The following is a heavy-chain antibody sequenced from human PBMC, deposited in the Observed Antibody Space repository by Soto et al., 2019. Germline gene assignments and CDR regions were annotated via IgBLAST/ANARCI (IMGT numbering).Heavy chain of an antibody. J-gene: IGHJ6*03. Sequence: VQLVQSGAEVKKPGASVKVSCKASGYTFTSYAMHWVRQAPGQRLEWMGWINAGNGNTKYSQKFQGRVTITRDTSASTAYMELSSLRSEDTAVYYCARDRVVVVPAAVQHYMDVWGKGTTVTVSS. CDR1: GYTFTSYA. CDR2: INAGNGNT. CDR3: ARDRVVVVPAAVQHYMDV. D-gene: IGHD2-2*01. V-gene: IGHV1-3*01.